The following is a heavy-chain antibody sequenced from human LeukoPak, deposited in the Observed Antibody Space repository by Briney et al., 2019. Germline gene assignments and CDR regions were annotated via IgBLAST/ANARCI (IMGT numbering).Heavy chain of an antibody. D-gene: IGHD3-10*01. CDR2: ISYDGSNK. V-gene: IGHV3-30*18. CDR1: GFTFSSYG. CDR3: AKGHVKVRGVIIVPDWFDP. Sequence: GGSLRLSCAASGFTFSSYGMHWVRQAPGKGLEWVAVISYDGSNKYYADSVKGRFTISRGNSKNTLYLQMNSLRAEDTAVYYCAKGHVKVRGVIIVPDWFDPWGQGTLVTVSS. J-gene: IGHJ5*02.